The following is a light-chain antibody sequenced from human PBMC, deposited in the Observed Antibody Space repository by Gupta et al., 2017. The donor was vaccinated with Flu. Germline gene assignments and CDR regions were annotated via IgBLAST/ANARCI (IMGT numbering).Light chain of an antibody. CDR3: KLYVGEGNAV. V-gene: IGLV8-61*01. J-gene: IGLJ3*02. CDR1: SGSGASAYY. CDR2: NTN. Sequence: TVGLSSGSGASAYYPTGYQQNQGPGPRAHIDNTNTRYSGVPDRVSGSSLGNKDALTITGAQAEDEGQDDCKLYVGEGNAVFGGGTKLTVL.